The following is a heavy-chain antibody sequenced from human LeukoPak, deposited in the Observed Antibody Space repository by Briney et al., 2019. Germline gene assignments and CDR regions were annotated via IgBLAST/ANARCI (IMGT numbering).Heavy chain of an antibody. CDR2: IGSSDSTT. D-gene: IGHD3-3*01. CDR3: ARDFRFLEDY. V-gene: IGHV3-48*03. J-gene: IGHJ4*02. Sequence: GGSLRLSCVASGFTFSNYEMNWVRQAPGKGLEWLSYIGSSDSTTHYADSVKGRFTISRDNAKNSLYLQMNSLRVEDTAVYYCARDFRFLEDYWGQGTLVTVSS. CDR1: GFTFSNYE.